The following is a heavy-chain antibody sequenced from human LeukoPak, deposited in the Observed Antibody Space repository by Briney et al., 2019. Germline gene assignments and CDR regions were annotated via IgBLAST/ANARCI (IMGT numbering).Heavy chain of an antibody. CDR2: IYYSGST. V-gene: IGHV4-39*01. Sequence: SETLSLTCTASGGSISSGSYFWGWIRQPPGKGLEWIGSIYYSGSTYYNPSLKGRVTISVDTSKDQFSLKLSSVTAADTAVYYCARHRGYYDSQLDNWGQGTLVTVSS. CDR1: GGSISSGSYF. J-gene: IGHJ4*02. D-gene: IGHD3-22*01. CDR3: ARHRGYYDSQLDN.